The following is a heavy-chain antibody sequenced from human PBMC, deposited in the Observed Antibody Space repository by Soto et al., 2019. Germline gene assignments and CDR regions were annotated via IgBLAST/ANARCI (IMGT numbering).Heavy chain of an antibody. CDR1: GFSFSTSGVG. Sequence: SGPTLVNPTETLTLTCTFSGFSFSTSGVGVGWIRQPPGKALEWLALIYWNDDRRYSPSLKSRLTITKDTSKNQVFLTMTNMDPVDTATYYCVSGSFPNWFDPWGQGTLVTVSS. J-gene: IGHJ5*02. CDR2: IYWNDDR. D-gene: IGHD3-10*01. V-gene: IGHV2-5*01. CDR3: VSGSFPNWFDP.